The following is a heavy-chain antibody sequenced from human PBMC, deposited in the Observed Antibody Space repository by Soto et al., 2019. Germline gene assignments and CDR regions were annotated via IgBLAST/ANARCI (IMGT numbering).Heavy chain of an antibody. CDR1: GYTFTSYD. CDR2: MNPNSGNT. V-gene: IGHV1-8*01. D-gene: IGHD1-1*01. CDR3: ARGRPIGYRFSEGLFI. Sequence: ASVKVSCKASGYTFTSYDINWVRQATGQGLEWMGWMNPNSGNTGYAQKFQGRVTMTRNTSISTAYMELSSLRSEDTAVYYCARGRPIGYRFSEGLFIWGQGTLVTVSS. J-gene: IGHJ4*02.